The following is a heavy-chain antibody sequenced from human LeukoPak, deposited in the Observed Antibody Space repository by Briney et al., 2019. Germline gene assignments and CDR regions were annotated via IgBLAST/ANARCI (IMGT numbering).Heavy chain of an antibody. Sequence: GGSLRLSCAASGFTVSSNYMSWVRQAPGKGLEWVSVIYSGGSTYYADSVKGRFTISRDNSKNTLYLQMNSLRAEDTAAYYCAASRDYGDLEYWGQGTLVTVSS. V-gene: IGHV3-53*01. J-gene: IGHJ4*02. D-gene: IGHD4-17*01. CDR2: IYSGGST. CDR1: GFTVSSNY. CDR3: AASRDYGDLEY.